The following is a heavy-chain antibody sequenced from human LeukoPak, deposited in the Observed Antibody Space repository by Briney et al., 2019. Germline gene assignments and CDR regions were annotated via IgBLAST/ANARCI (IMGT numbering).Heavy chain of an antibody. J-gene: IGHJ5*02. Sequence: PSETLSLTCTVSGGSISSSSYYWGWIRQPPGKGLEWIGSIYYSGSTYYNPSLKSRVTISVDTSKNQFSLKLSSVTAADTAVYYCARHLRLDMATIGWFEPWGHGTLVNVYS. D-gene: IGHD5-24*01. CDR1: GGSISSSSYY. CDR3: ARHLRLDMATIGWFEP. CDR2: IYYSGST. V-gene: IGHV4-39*01.